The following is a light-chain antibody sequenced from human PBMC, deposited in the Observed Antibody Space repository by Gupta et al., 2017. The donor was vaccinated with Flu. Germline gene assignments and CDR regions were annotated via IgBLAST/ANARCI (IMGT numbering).Light chain of an antibody. J-gene: IGKJ1*01. CDR2: KAS. CDR1: QSISNW. Sequence: DIQMTQSPSTLSASVGDRVTITCQASQSISNWLAWYQQKPGKAPKLLIYKASRLESGVPPRFSGSGSWTEFTLTINSRQPDDFATYYCQQKNSSSRTFGQGTKVEIK. CDR3: QQKNSSSRT. V-gene: IGKV1-5*03.